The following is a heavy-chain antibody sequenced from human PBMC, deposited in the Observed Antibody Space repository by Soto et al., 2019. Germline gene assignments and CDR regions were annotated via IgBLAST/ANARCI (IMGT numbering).Heavy chain of an antibody. J-gene: IGHJ4*02. V-gene: IGHV1-46*02. D-gene: IGHD3-16*01. CDR3: ARDLWGSWTVDY. Sequence: QVQLVQSGAEVKEPGASVKVSCKASGYTFQNYHMHWVRQAPGQGLEWMGIIHPSGDTKTYAQRFQGRLAMPRDTSTSTAYMELSSLTSEDTAVYFCARDLWGSWTVDYWGQGTLVTGSS. CDR2: IHPSGDTK. CDR1: GYTFQNYH.